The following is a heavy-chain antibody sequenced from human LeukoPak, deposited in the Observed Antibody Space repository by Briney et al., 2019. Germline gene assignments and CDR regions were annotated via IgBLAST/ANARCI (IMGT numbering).Heavy chain of an antibody. V-gene: IGHV3-74*01. D-gene: IGHD3-22*01. J-gene: IGHJ4*02. Sequence: PGGSLRLSCAASGFTFRSSWMHWVRQAPGKGLVWVSRINSDGSSTSYADSVKGRYTISRDNAKNTLYLQMNSLRAEDTAVYYCARGLSDYYYDSSGYYFPFDYWGQGTLVTVSS. CDR2: INSDGSST. CDR3: ARGLSDYYYDSSGYYFPFDY. CDR1: GFTFRSSW.